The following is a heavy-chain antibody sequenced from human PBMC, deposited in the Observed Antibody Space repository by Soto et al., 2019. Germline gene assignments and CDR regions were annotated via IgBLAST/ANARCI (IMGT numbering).Heavy chain of an antibody. J-gene: IGHJ5*02. Sequence: SETLSLTCTVSGGSISSSSYYWGWIRQPPGKGLEWIGSIYYSGSTYYNPSLKSRVTISVDTSKNQFSLKLSSVTAADTAVYYCARRERLVVDGGRGFDPWGQGTLVTVSS. CDR2: IYYSGST. V-gene: IGHV4-39*01. D-gene: IGHD2-15*01. CDR1: GGSISSSSYY. CDR3: ARRERLVVDGGRGFDP.